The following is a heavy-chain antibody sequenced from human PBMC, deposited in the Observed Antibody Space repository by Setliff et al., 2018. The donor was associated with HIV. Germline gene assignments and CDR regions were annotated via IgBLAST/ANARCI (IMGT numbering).Heavy chain of an antibody. V-gene: IGHV3-20*04. D-gene: IGHD1-26*01. J-gene: IGHJ4*02. CDR1: GFTFNNYW. Sequence: GGSLRLSCAASGFTFNNYWIIWVRQAPGKGLEWVSGISWSSQRIAYADSVKGRFTISRDNAKNSLYLQMNSLTADDTAVYYCARDSGTTMGASGPGYWGQGTLVTVSS. CDR2: ISWSSQRI. CDR3: ARDSGTTMGASGPGY.